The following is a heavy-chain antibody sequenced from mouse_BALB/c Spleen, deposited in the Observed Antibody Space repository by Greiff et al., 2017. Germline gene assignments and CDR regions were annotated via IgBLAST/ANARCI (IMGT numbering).Heavy chain of an antibody. V-gene: IGHV5-9-4*01. CDR3: AREGMDY. CDR2: ISSGGSYT. J-gene: IGHJ4*01. CDR1: GFTFSSYA. Sequence: EVQLVESGGGLVKPGGSLKLSCAASGFTFSSYAMSWVRQSPEKRLEWVAEISSGGSYTYYPDTVTGRFTISRDNAKNTLYLEMSSLRSEDTAMYYCAREGMDYWGQGTSVTVSS.